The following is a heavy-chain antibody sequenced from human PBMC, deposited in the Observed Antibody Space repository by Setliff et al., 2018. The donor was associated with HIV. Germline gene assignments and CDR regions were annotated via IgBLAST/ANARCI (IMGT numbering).Heavy chain of an antibody. V-gene: IGHV4-31*02. Sequence: LSLTCTVSGASISNSGYYWTWIRQRPGKGLEWLGDVSSSGDPYYNPPLKSRVVMSVDTSRNQFSLKLTSVTVADTAIYYCARDRGPILSWFDPWGQGALVTVS. CDR2: VSSSGDP. J-gene: IGHJ5*02. CDR1: GASISNSGYY. CDR3: ARDRGPILSWFDP.